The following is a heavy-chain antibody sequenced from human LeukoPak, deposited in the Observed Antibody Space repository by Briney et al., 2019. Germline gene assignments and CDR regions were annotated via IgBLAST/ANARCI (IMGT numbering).Heavy chain of an antibody. CDR1: VYTFTSYY. CDR3: ARLMGSYSSGWYRDY. D-gene: IGHD6-19*01. CDR2: INPNSGGT. V-gene: IGHV1-2*02. J-gene: IGHJ4*02. Sequence: GASVKVTCKASVYTFTSYYMHWVRQAPGQGLEWMGWINPNSGGTNYAQKFQGRVTMTRDTSISTAYMELSRLRSDDTAVYYCARLMGSYSSGWYRDYWGQGTLVTVSS.